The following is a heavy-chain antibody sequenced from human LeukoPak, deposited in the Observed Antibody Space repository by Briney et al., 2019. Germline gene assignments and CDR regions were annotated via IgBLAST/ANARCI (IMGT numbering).Heavy chain of an antibody. CDR3: ARVDYYDSEVYYFDY. CDR1: GGSISSYY. J-gene: IGHJ4*02. D-gene: IGHD3-22*01. CDR2: IYYSGST. V-gene: IGHV4-59*01. Sequence: SETLSLTCTVSGGSISSYYWSWIRQPPGKGLEWIGYIYYSGSTNYNPSLKSRVTISVDTSKNQFSLKLSSVTAADTAVYYCARVDYYDSEVYYFDYWGQGTLVTVSS.